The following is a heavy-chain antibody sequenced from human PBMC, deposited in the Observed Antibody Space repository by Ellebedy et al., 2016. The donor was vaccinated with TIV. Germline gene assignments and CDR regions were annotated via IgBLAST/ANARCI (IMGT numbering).Heavy chain of an antibody. CDR1: GYSFTSYW. V-gene: IGHV5-51*01. CDR3: ARHPDDAFDI. Sequence: GESLKISCKGSGYSFTSYWIGWVRQMPGKGLECLGIIYPGDSDTRYSPSFQGQVTISADKSISTAYLQWSSLRASDTAMYYCARHPDDAFDIWGQGTMVTVSS. J-gene: IGHJ3*02. CDR2: IYPGDSDT.